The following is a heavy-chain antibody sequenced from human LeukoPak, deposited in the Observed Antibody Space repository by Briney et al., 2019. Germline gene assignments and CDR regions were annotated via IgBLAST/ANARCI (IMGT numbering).Heavy chain of an antibody. CDR2: INHSGST. J-gene: IGHJ4*02. D-gene: IGHD4-17*01. V-gene: IGHV4-34*01. CDR3: ARGLLDDYGDYD. Sequence: PSETLSLTCAVYGGSFSGYYWSWIRQPPGKGLEWIGEINHSGSTNYNPSLKSRVTISVDSSKNQFSLKLSSVTAADTAVYYCARGLLDDYGDYDWGQGTLVTVSS. CDR1: GGSFSGYY.